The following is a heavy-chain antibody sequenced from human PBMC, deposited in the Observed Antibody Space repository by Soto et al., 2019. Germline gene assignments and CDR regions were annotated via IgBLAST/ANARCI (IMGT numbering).Heavy chain of an antibody. CDR3: AKKSCSSPGCPYGMDV. Sequence: PGGSLRLSCAASGFNFNAYVRNWVRQAPGKGLEWVSIISFTGDSRYYADSVKDRFTISRDNSQNTLYLQMNSLRAEDTAVYYCAKKSCSSPGCPYGMDVWGQGTTVTVSS. CDR1: GFNFNAYV. V-gene: IGHV3-23*01. D-gene: IGHD2-2*01. J-gene: IGHJ6*02. CDR2: ISFTGDSR.